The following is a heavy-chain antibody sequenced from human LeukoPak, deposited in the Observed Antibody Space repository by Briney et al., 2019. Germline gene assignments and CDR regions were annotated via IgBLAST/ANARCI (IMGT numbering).Heavy chain of an antibody. J-gene: IGHJ6*02. CDR3: ASYNTINYDFWSGYSNYYYGMDV. CDR1: GYTFTDSY. D-gene: IGHD3-3*01. CDR2: INPNSGGT. Sequence: ASVKVSCKASGYTFTDSYMHWVRQAPGQGLEWMGWINPNSGGTNYAQKFQGRVTMTRDTSISTAYMELSRLRSDDTAVYYCASYNTINYDFWSGYSNYYYGMDVWGQGTTVTVSS. V-gene: IGHV1-2*02.